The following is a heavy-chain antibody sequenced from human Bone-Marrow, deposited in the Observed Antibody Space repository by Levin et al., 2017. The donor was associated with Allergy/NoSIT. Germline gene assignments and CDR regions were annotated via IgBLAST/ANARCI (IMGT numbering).Heavy chain of an antibody. CDR3: ARVAYCGGDCYWASYAFDV. D-gene: IGHD2-21*02. CDR1: GVTFDTHP. CDR2: LIPSVGII. J-gene: IGHJ3*01. V-gene: IGHV1-69*04. Sequence: SVKVSCKASGVTFDTHPITWVRQAPGQGLEWMGRLIPSVGIINYAENFRGRVTITADKSTATVYMELSSLRSEDTAVYYCARVAYCGGDCYWASYAFDVWGQGTLVSVSS.